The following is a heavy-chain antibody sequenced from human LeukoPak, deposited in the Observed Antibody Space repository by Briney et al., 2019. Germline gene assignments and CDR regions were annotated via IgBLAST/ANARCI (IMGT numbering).Heavy chain of an antibody. CDR1: GGSISSYY. CDR2: IYYSGST. J-gene: IGHJ4*02. Sequence: SETLSLTCTVSGGSISSYYWSWIRQPPGKGLEWIGYIYYSGSTYYNPSLKSRVTISVDTSKNQFSLKLSSVTAADTAVYYCARIGPYDSSGYHWGQGTLVTVSS. CDR3: ARIGPYDSSGYH. V-gene: IGHV4-59*08. D-gene: IGHD3-22*01.